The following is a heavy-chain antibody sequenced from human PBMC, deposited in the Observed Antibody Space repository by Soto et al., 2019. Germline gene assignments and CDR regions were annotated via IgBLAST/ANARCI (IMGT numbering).Heavy chain of an antibody. CDR3: ARVATRVRGVIIRCSRFDL. CDR2: IYYSGST. Sequence: SETLSLTCTVSGGSISSYYWSWIRQPPWKGLEWIAYIYYSGSTTYNPSLKSRVTISVDTSKNQFSLKMSSVTAADTAVYYCARVATRVRGVIIRCSRFDLRGQG. CDR1: GGSISSYY. V-gene: IGHV4-59*12. J-gene: IGHJ5*02. D-gene: IGHD3-10*01.